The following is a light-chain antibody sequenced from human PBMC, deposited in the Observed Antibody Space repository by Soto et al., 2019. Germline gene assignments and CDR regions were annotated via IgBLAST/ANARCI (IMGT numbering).Light chain of an antibody. CDR1: QSAISN. Sequence: MASQSAISNLAWYQQKPGQTPRLLIYDASTRATDIPARFSVSGSGTDFTLTCGRVLSEDFVVYYCQDYYQWPRTCAGGTRLDIK. CDR2: DAS. CDR3: QDYYQWPRT. J-gene: IGKJ4*02. V-gene: IGKV3-15*01.